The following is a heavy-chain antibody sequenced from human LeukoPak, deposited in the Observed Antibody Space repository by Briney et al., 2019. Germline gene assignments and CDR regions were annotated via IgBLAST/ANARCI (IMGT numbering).Heavy chain of an antibody. CDR3: ATDYGGNSRVDAFDI. Sequence: ASVKVSCKVSGYTLTELSMHWVRQAPGKGLEWMGGFDPEDGETIYAQKFQGRVTMTEDTSTDTAYMELSSLRSEDTAVYYCATDYGGNSRVDAFDIWGQGTMVTVSS. J-gene: IGHJ3*02. CDR1: GYTLTELS. V-gene: IGHV1-24*01. D-gene: IGHD4-23*01. CDR2: FDPEDGET.